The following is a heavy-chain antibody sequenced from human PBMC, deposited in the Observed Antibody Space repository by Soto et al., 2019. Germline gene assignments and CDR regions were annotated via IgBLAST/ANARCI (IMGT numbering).Heavy chain of an antibody. J-gene: IGHJ4*02. Sequence: GASVKVSCKPSGYTFTSYAIHWVRQAPGQRLEWMGWINAGNGNRKYSQRFQGRVTIASDTSASTGYMELSSLRSEDTAVYYCARDFNWASDYWGQGTLVTVSS. CDR1: GYTFTSYA. V-gene: IGHV1-3*01. D-gene: IGHD1-1*01. CDR3: ARDFNWASDY. CDR2: INAGNGNR.